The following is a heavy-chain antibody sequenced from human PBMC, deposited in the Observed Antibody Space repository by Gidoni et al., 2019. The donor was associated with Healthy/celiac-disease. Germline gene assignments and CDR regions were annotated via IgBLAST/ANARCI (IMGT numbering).Heavy chain of an antibody. CDR2: IGYDGSNK. J-gene: IGHJ4*02. D-gene: IGHD3-16*01. Sequence: QVQLVESGGGVVQPGRSLRLSCAASGFTFSSYGMHWVRQAPGKGLEWVAVIGYDGSNKYYADSVKGRFTISRDNSKNTLYLQMNSLRAEDTAVYYCARDGGSWGIRPETAFDYWGQGTLVTVSS. CDR1: GFTFSSYG. CDR3: ARDGGSWGIRPETAFDY. V-gene: IGHV3-33*01.